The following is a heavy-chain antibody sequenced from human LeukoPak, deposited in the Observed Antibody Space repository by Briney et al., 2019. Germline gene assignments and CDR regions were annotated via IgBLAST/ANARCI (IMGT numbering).Heavy chain of an antibody. J-gene: IGHJ4*02. V-gene: IGHV1-18*01. CDR2: ISAYSGNT. CDR1: GYTFTSYG. D-gene: IGHD3-3*01. Sequence: GASVKVSCKASGYTFTSYGISWVRQAPGQGLEWMGWISAYSGNTNYAQKLQGRVTMTTDTSTSTAYMELRSLRSDDTAVYYCARIITIFGVVKGYYFDYWGQGTLVTVSS. CDR3: ARIITIFGVVKGYYFDY.